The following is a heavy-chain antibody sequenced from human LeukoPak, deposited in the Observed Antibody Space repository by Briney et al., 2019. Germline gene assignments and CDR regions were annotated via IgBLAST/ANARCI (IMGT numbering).Heavy chain of an antibody. D-gene: IGHD3-10*01. J-gene: IGHJ4*02. V-gene: IGHV3-74*01. Sequence: GGSLRLSCAASGFTFSSYWMHWVRQTRGKGLVWVSRINPDGSSTNYADSVEGRFTITRDNGKNMVYLQMNSLRAEDTAVYYCARLVPTLDYWGQGILVTVSS. CDR2: INPDGSST. CDR3: ARLVPTLDY. CDR1: GFTFSSYW.